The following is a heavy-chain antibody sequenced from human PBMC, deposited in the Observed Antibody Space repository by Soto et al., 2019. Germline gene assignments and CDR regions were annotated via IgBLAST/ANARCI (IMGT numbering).Heavy chain of an antibody. D-gene: IGHD3-10*01. Sequence: PSETLSLTCAVYGGSFSGYYWSWIRQPPGKGLEWIGEINHSGSTNYNPSLKSRVTISVDTSKNQFSLKLSSVTAADTAVYYCARGPTMVRGVILYYFDYWGQGTLVTVSS. CDR1: GGSFSGYY. CDR2: INHSGST. J-gene: IGHJ4*02. V-gene: IGHV4-34*01. CDR3: ARGPTMVRGVILYYFDY.